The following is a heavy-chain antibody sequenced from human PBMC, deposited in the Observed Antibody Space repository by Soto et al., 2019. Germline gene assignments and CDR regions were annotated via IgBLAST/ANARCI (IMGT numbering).Heavy chain of an antibody. V-gene: IGHV3-23*01. CDR2: ISGSGDST. Sequence: EVQLLESGGGLVQPGGSLRLSCAASGFTFSSYAMSWVRQAPGKGLEWVSGISGSGDSTYYADSVRGRFTISRENSKNTLYLPMNSLRAEDTAVYYCAKDRDGAAAGPTKFYGMDVWGQGTTVTVSS. D-gene: IGHD6-13*01. CDR1: GFTFSSYA. J-gene: IGHJ6*02. CDR3: AKDRDGAAAGPTKFYGMDV.